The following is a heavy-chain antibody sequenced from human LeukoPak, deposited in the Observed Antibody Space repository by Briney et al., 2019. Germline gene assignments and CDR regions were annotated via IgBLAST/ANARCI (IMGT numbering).Heavy chain of an antibody. CDR1: GYTFTGYY. J-gene: IGHJ5*02. CDR2: INPNSGGT. Sequence: ASVKVSCKASGYTFTGYYMHWVRQAPGQGLEWMGWINPNSGGTNYAQKFQGRVTMTRDTPISTAYMELSRLRSDDTAVCYCARAANYDILTGYYTFPPDWFDPWGQGTLVTVSS. D-gene: IGHD3-9*01. V-gene: IGHV1-2*02. CDR3: ARAANYDILTGYYTFPPDWFDP.